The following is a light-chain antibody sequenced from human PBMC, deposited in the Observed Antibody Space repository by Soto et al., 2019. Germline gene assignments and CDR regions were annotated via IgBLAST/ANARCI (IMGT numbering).Light chain of an antibody. CDR3: SSYAGSYTSYYV. V-gene: IGLV2-14*01. CDR2: EVS. Sequence: QSVLTQPASVSGSPGQSITISCTGSSSDVGGYNYVSWYQQHPGKAPKLMIYEVSNRPSGISNRFSGSKSGNTASLTLSGLQAEDEADYYCSSYAGSYTSYYVFGTGTKLTVL. CDR1: SSDVGGYNY. J-gene: IGLJ1*01.